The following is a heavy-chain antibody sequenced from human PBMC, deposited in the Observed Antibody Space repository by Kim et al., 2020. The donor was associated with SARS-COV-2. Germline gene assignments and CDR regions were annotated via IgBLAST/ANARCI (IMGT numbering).Heavy chain of an antibody. CDR2: ISYDGSNK. V-gene: IGHV3-30*04. CDR1: GFTFSSYA. J-gene: IGHJ3*02. Sequence: GGSLRLSCAASGFTFSSYAMHWVRQAQGKGLEWVAVISYDGSNKYYADSVKGRFTISRDNSKNTLYLQMNSLRAEDTAVYYCAKENTAMVTRAFDIWGQG. D-gene: IGHD5-18*01. CDR3: AKENTAMVTRAFDI.